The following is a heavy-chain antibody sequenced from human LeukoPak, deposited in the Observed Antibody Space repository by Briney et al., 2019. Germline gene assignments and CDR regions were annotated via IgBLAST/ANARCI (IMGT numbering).Heavy chain of an antibody. Sequence: SETLSLTCAVYGGSFSGYYWSWICQPPGKGLEWIGEINHSGSTNYNPSLKSRVTISVDTSKNQFSLKLSSVTAADTAVYYCARGKYSSSHGFDYWGQGTLVTVSS. CDR3: ARGKYSSSHGFDY. D-gene: IGHD6-6*01. V-gene: IGHV4-34*01. CDR1: GGSFSGYY. J-gene: IGHJ4*02. CDR2: INHSGST.